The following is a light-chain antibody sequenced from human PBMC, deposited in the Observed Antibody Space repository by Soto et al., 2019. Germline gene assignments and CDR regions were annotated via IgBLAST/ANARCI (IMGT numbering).Light chain of an antibody. CDR2: KAS. CDR1: QSISSW. Sequence: DIQMTQSPSTLSASVGDRVTITCRASQSISSWLPWYQQKPGKGPKLLICKASSLGRGVPSRSSGSGAGTQFALPSSRLQPDDFATDSGHQYNSYPLPFGGGTKVEIK. CDR3: HQYNSYPLP. J-gene: IGKJ4*01. V-gene: IGKV1-5*03.